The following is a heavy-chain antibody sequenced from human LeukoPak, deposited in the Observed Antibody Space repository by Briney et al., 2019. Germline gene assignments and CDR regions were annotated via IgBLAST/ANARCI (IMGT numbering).Heavy chain of an antibody. V-gene: IGHV4-59*01. CDR1: GGSISSYY. J-gene: IGHJ4*02. CDR2: SHYSGST. CDR3: AKGAAAPDY. D-gene: IGHD6-13*01. Sequence: SETLSLTRSVSGGSISSYYWSWIRQPPGKGLEWIGYSHYSGSTNYNPSLKSRVTISLDTSKNQFSLKLSSVTAADTAVYYCAKGAAAPDYWGQGTLVTVSS.